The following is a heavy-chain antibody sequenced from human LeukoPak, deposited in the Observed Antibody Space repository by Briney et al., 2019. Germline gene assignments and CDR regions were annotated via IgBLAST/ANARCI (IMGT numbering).Heavy chain of an antibody. CDR1: GFTFSSYA. Sequence: GGSLRLSCAASGFTFSSYAMHWVRQAPGKGPEWVAVISYDGSNKYYADSVKGRFTISRDNSKNTLYLQMNSLRAEDTAVYYCARVYGSGSSYYYYGMDVWGQGTTVTVSS. CDR2: ISYDGSNK. D-gene: IGHD3-10*01. J-gene: IGHJ6*02. CDR3: ARVYGSGSSYYYYGMDV. V-gene: IGHV3-30-3*01.